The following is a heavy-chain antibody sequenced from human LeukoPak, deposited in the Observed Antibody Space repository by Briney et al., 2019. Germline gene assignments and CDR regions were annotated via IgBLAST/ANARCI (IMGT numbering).Heavy chain of an antibody. CDR3: ARASGDIVETATMGSY. CDR1: GFTFNSYS. Sequence: GGSLRLSCAASGFTFNSYSMNWVRQAPGRGLEWVSSISSSSSSIYYADSVKGRFTISRDNAKNSLYLQMNSLRAEDTAVYYCARASGDIVETATMGSYWGQGTLVTVSS. D-gene: IGHD5-18*01. CDR2: ISSSSSSI. J-gene: IGHJ4*02. V-gene: IGHV3-21*01.